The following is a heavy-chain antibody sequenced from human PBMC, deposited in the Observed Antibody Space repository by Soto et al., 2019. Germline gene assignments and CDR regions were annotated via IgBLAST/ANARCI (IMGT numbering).Heavy chain of an antibody. V-gene: IGHV3-9*01. D-gene: IGHD1-7*01. CDR3: ARDLETGELELPGSFDS. J-gene: IGHJ4*02. Sequence: EVQLVESGGGLVQPGRFLRLSCAASGFTFDDYAMHWVRQAPGKGLEWVSGMSWNSGRIGYADSVKGRFTISRDNAKNSLFLQMNSLRAEDTALYYCARDLETGELELPGSFDSWGQGTLVTVSS. CDR1: GFTFDDYA. CDR2: MSWNSGRI.